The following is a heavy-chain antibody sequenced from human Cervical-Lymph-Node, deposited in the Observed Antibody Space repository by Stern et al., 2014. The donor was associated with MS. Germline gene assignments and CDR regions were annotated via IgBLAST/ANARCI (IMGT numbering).Heavy chain of an antibody. Sequence: EVQLVESGGGLVQTGRSLRLYCGASGYRFQDYAMHWVRQAPGKGLEWVSGVLWSSATIGYADSVEGRFTISRDNAENSLYLQMNNLTVDDTAIYYCAKDILAVTDLSAFDIWGLGTMVIVSS. CDR3: AKDILAVTDLSAFDI. D-gene: IGHD6-19*01. CDR2: VLWSSATI. V-gene: IGHV3-9*01. J-gene: IGHJ3*02. CDR1: GYRFQDYA.